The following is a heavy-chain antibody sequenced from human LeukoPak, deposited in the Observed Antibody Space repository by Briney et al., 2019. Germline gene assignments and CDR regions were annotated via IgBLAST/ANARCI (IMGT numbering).Heavy chain of an antibody. CDR1: GFTFSNYW. Sequence: GGSLRLSCAAPGFTFSNYWMSCVRQTPGKGRGWVANIKQDGSDIYSVDSVKRRFTISRDNAKNSLYLQMNSLRAEDTAVYYCTRSGTYVFDFWGQGTLVTVSS. J-gene: IGHJ4*02. D-gene: IGHD1-26*01. CDR3: TRSGTYVFDF. V-gene: IGHV3-7*01. CDR2: IKQDGSDI.